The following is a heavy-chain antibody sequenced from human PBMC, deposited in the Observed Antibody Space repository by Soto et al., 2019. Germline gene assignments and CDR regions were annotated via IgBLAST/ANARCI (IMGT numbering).Heavy chain of an antibody. CDR3: ARASFEGVVVTYYYYYGMDV. Sequence: PGGSLRLSCAASGFTFSSYAMHGVRQAPGKGLEWVAVISYDGSNKYYADSVKGRFTISRDNSKNTLYLQMNSLRAEDTAVYYCARASFEGVVVTYYYYYGMDVWGQGTTVTVSS. CDR2: ISYDGSNK. CDR1: GFTFSSYA. V-gene: IGHV3-30-3*01. J-gene: IGHJ6*02. D-gene: IGHD3-22*01.